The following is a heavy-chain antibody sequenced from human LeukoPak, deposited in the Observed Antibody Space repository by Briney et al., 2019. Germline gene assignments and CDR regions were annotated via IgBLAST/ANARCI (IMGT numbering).Heavy chain of an antibody. V-gene: IGHV4-34*01. J-gene: IGHJ4*02. CDR2: IYHSGST. CDR3: ARRKNCSGGSCYSPVVDY. D-gene: IGHD2-15*01. Sequence: SETLSLTCAVYGGSFSGYYWSWIRQPPGKGLEWIGYIYHSGSTYYNPSLKSQVTISVDRSKNQFSLRLSSVTAADTAVYYCARRKNCSGGSCYSPVVDYWGQGTLVTVSS. CDR1: GGSFSGYY.